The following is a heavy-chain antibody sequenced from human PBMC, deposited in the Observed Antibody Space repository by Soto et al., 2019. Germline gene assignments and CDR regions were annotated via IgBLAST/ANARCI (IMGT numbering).Heavy chain of an antibody. V-gene: IGHV3-30-3*01. J-gene: IGHJ6*02. CDR3: ATSPNNHDAYYYYYGMGV. D-gene: IGHD1-1*01. CDR2: ISYDGSNK. CDR1: GFTFSSYA. Sequence: PGGSLRLSCAASGFTFSSYAMHWVRQAPGKGLEWVAVISYDGSNKYYADSVKGRFTISRDNSKNTLYLQMNSLRAEDTAVYYCATSPNNHDAYYYYYGMGVWGQGTTVTVSS.